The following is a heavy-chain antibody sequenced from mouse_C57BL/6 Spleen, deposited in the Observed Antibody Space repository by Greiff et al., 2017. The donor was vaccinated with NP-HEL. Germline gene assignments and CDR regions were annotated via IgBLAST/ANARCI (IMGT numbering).Heavy chain of an antibody. D-gene: IGHD2-5*01. J-gene: IGHJ1*03. CDR3: ARISNYGYFDV. V-gene: IGHV1-82*01. CDR2: IYPGDGDT. Sequence: VQLQQSGPELVKPGASVKISCKASGYAFSSSWMNWVKQRPGKGLEWIGRIYPGDGDTNYNGKFKGKATLTADKSSSTAYMQLSSLTSEDSAVYFCARISNYGYFDVWGTGTTVTVSS. CDR1: GYAFSSSW.